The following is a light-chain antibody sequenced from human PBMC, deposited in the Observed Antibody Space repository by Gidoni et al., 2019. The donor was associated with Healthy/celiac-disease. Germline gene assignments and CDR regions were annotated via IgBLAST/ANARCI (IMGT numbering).Light chain of an antibody. V-gene: IGKV3-20*01. J-gene: IGKJ1*01. CDR2: GAS. CDR3: QQYGSSSWT. CDR1: QSVSSSY. Sequence: EIVLPQSPGTLSLSPGERATLSRRASQSVSSSYLAWYQQKPGQAPRLLIDGASSRATGIPDRFSGSGSGTDFTLTISRLEPEDFAVYYCQQYGSSSWTFGQGTKVEIK.